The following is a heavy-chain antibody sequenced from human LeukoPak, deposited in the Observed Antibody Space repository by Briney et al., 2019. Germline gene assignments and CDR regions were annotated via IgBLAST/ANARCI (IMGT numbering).Heavy chain of an antibody. J-gene: IGHJ4*02. V-gene: IGHV3-48*03. D-gene: IGHD5-18*01. CDR2: ISSSGSTI. Sequence: GGSLRLSCAASGFTFSSYEMNSVRQAPGKGLEWVSYISSSGSTIYYADSVKGRFTISRDNAKNSLYLQMNSLRAEDTAVYYCARANRGYSYGYYFDYWGQGTLVTVSS. CDR1: GFTFSSYE. CDR3: ARANRGYSYGYYFDY.